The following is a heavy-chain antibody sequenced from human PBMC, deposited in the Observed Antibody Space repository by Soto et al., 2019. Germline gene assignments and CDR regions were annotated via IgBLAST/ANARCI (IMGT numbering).Heavy chain of an antibody. J-gene: IGHJ5*02. V-gene: IGHV3-23*01. D-gene: IGHD3-3*01. CDR2: ISGSGGSA. Sequence: ELHLLGSGGGLVQPGGSLRLSCAASGFTFSRSALHWVRQAPGKGLEWVSAISGSGGSAYYADSVKGRFTISRDNFKNTLYLQMNSLRVEDTAIYYCAKATDDDFWSGPSFDPWGQGTLVTVSS. CDR1: GFTFSRSA. CDR3: AKATDDDFWSGPSFDP.